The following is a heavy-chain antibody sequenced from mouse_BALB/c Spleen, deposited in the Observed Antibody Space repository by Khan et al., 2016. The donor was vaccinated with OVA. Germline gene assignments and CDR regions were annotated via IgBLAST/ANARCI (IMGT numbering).Heavy chain of an antibody. V-gene: IGHV5-17*02. Sequence: EVQLVESGGGLVQPGGSRKVSCAASGFTFSSFGMYWVRQAPEKGLEWVAYISSGSSTMYYVDTVKGRFTISRDNPKNTLFLQMTRLRSEDTAMYYGARSGGGNYGWAMDYWGQGTSVTVSS. J-gene: IGHJ4*01. CDR2: ISSGSSTM. CDR3: ARSGGGNYGWAMDY. D-gene: IGHD2-1*01. CDR1: GFTFSSFG.